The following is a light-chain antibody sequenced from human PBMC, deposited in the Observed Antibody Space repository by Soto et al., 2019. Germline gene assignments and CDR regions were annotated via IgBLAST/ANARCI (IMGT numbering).Light chain of an antibody. CDR2: DAW. V-gene: IGKV3-11*01. CDR1: QGVSKF. J-gene: IGKJ5*01. Sequence: ETVLTQSPATLSMSPGERATLSFRASQGVSKFLAWYKHKPGQAPRILISDAWNRATGITVRGSGSGSGTAFTLTISSLEPEDFGLYYCQQRSDWFTFGQGTRLEIK. CDR3: QQRSDWFT.